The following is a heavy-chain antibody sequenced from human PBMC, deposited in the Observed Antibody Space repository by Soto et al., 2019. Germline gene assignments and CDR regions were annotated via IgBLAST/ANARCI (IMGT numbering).Heavy chain of an antibody. CDR1: GGSISSGGYY. CDR2: IYYSGST. J-gene: IGHJ4*02. D-gene: IGHD4-17*01. CDR3: ARVDGDYIFDY. V-gene: IGHV4-31*02. Sequence: LCGGSISSGGYYWSWIRQHPGKGLEWIGYIYYSGSTYYNPSLKSRVTISVDTSKNQFSLKLSSVTAADTAVYYCARVDGDYIFDYWGQGTLVTVSS.